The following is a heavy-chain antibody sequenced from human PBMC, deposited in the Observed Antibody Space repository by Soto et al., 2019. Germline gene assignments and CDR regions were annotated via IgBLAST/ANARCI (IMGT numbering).Heavy chain of an antibody. CDR3: AHLPPFADYNSDQ. CDR1: GFSLNTSGVG. V-gene: IGHV2-5*01. D-gene: IGHD4-4*01. Sequence: QITLKESGPTLVKPAQTLTLTCSFSGFSLNTSGVGVGWVRQPPGKALEWLTLIYWKGDTRYSPSLKSRLTVTKDTSRNQVALTMTNMDPVDTATYYCAHLPPFADYNSDQWGQGTLVTVSS. J-gene: IGHJ4*02. CDR2: IYWKGDT.